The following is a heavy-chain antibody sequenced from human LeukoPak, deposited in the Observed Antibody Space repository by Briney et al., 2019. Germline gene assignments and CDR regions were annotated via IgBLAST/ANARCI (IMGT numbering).Heavy chain of an antibody. CDR2: IYPGDSDT. Sequence: GESLKISCKGSGYSFTSYWIGWVRQMPGKGLEWMGIIYPGDSDTRYSPSFQGQVTISADKSISTAYLQWSSLKASDTAMYYRARRAYCSSTACSVAAFDIWGQGTMVTVSS. CDR3: ARRAYCSSTACSVAAFDI. J-gene: IGHJ3*02. CDR1: GYSFTSYW. D-gene: IGHD2-2*01. V-gene: IGHV5-51*01.